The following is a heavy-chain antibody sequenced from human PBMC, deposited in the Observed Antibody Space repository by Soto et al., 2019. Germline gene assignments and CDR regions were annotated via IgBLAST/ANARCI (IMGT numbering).Heavy chain of an antibody. D-gene: IGHD3-22*01. J-gene: IGHJ4*02. CDR1: GFTFSSYA. Sequence: EVQLLESGGGLVQPGGSLRLSCAASGFTFSSYAMSWVRQAPGKGLGWVSAISGTGDSTYYADSVKGRFTISRDNSKNTLYLQINSLRAEDTAVYYCAKDRDSSGYYYRNYWGQGTLVTVSS. CDR3: AKDRDSSGYYYRNY. CDR2: ISGTGDST. V-gene: IGHV3-23*01.